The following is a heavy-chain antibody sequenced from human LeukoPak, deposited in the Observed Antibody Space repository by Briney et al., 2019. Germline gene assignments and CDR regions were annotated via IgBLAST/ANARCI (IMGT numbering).Heavy chain of an antibody. Sequence: GGSLRLSCVASGFSFSAYIMHWVRQAPGKGLEYVSAIRSDGSSTFYPNSVKGRFTISRDNSKSTLYLQVGSLRAEDTAVYYCTRRYGGHSGWAGYHDSWGQGTLVTVSS. J-gene: IGHJ4*02. CDR3: TRRYGGHSGWAGYHDS. D-gene: IGHD6-19*01. CDR1: GFSFSAYI. V-gene: IGHV3-64*01. CDR2: IRSDGSST.